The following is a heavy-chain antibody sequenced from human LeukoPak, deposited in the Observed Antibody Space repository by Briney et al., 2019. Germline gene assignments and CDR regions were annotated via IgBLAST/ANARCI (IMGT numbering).Heavy chain of an antibody. CDR2: IYYSGST. CDR3: AAAAAGQNWFDP. J-gene: IGHJ5*02. Sequence: ASETLSLTCTVSGGSIRSSYYYWGWIRQHPGKGLEWIGYIYYSGSTYYNPSLKSRLTISGDTSKNQFSLRLSSVTAADTAVYYCAAAAAGQNWFDPWGQGTLVTVSS. V-gene: IGHV4-31*03. CDR1: GGSIRSSYYY. D-gene: IGHD6-13*01.